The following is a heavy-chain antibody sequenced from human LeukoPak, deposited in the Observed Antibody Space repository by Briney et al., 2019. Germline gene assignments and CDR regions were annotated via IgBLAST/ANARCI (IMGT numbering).Heavy chain of an antibody. CDR2: SYYSGST. CDR1: GGSISSHY. Sequence: PSETLSLTCTVSGGSISSHYWSWIRQPPGKRLEWIGYSYYSGSTNYNPSLKSRVTISVDTSKSQFSLNLSSVSATDTAVYYCVRHTLVGARNAFDIWGQGTMVTISS. J-gene: IGHJ3*02. D-gene: IGHD1-26*01. CDR3: VRHTLVGARNAFDI. V-gene: IGHV4-59*08.